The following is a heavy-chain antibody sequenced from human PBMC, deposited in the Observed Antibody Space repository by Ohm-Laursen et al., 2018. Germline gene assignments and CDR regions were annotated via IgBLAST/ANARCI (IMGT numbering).Heavy chain of an antibody. J-gene: IGHJ4*02. Sequence: SLRLSCAASGFTVGNNYMSWVRQAPRKGLEWVSFIYSGGSTYYADSLKGRFTISRDNSKNTLYLQMNSLRAEDTAVYYCARGPSGTATIGRGQGTLVTVSS. CDR3: ARGPSGTATIG. CDR1: GFTVGNNY. V-gene: IGHV3-66*01. D-gene: IGHD5-24*01. CDR2: IYSGGST.